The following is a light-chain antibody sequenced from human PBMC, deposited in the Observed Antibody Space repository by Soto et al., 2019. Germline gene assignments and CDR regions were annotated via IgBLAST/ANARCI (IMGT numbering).Light chain of an antibody. CDR2: AAS. CDR3: QKYNSAPPT. V-gene: IGKV1-27*01. J-gene: IGKJ1*01. CDR1: QAISIY. Sequence: DIQMTQSPSSLSTSVGDRVTITCRASQAISIYLAWYQQKPGKVPKLLIYAASTLQSGVPSRFSGSGSGTDFTVTISSLQPEDVATYDCQKYNSAPPTFGQGTKVEIK.